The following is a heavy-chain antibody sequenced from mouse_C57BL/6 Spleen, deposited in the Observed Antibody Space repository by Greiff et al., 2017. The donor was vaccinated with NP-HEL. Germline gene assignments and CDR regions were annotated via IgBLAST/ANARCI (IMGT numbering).Heavy chain of an antibody. CDR2: IDPSDSYT. Sequence: VQLQQSGAELVMPGASVKLSCKASGYTFTSYWMHWVKQRPGQGLEWIGEIDPSDSYTNYNQKFKGKSTLTVDKSSSTAYMQLSSLTSEDSAVYYCARRRYSNYVEGAWFAYWGQGTLVTVSA. V-gene: IGHV1-69*01. J-gene: IGHJ3*01. CDR3: ARRRYSNYVEGAWFAY. D-gene: IGHD2-5*01. CDR1: GYTFTSYW.